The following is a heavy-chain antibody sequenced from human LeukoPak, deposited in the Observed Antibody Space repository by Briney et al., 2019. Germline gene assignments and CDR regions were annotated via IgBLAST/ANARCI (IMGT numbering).Heavy chain of an antibody. CDR2: IRSDGSEQ. J-gene: IGHJ4*02. V-gene: IGHV3-30*02. Sequence: PGGSLRLSCAASGFVFRNYGMHWVRQAPGKGLDWVAFIRSDGSEQYYADSVKGRFALSRDNSMKTVFLQMNSLRLEDTAVYYCARDRNWNKYFDYWGQGTLVTVSS. D-gene: IGHD1-20*01. CDR1: GFVFRNYG. CDR3: ARDRNWNKYFDY.